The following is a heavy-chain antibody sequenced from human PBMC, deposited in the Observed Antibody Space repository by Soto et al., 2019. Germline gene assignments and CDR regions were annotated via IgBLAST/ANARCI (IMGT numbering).Heavy chain of an antibody. V-gene: IGHV4-39*02. CDR2: IYHSGYT. Sequence: QLQLQESGPGLVKPSETLSLTCFVSGDSIRSSSFYWGWIRQPPGKGLEWIGSIYHSGYTYYNPSLKSRVTTSVDTSDNHFSLNLSSVTAADTAVYYCVSTPSVRGGNFDYWGQGILVIVSS. D-gene: IGHD3-16*01. J-gene: IGHJ4*02. CDR3: VSTPSVRGGNFDY. CDR1: GDSIRSSSFY.